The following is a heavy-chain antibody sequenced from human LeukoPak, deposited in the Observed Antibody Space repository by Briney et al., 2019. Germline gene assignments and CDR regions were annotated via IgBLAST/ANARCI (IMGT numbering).Heavy chain of an antibody. J-gene: IGHJ3*01. CDR2: IYYTGDI. CDR1: GVSIRSYS. V-gene: IGHV4-59*01. D-gene: IGHD5-18*01. CDR3: ARTARVFDV. Sequence: SATLSLTCSVSGVSIRSYSWSWIRPPSGKGPECIGYIYYTGDINYSPFLRSRVTISLDTSNNQFSLTLRSVTAADTALYYCARTARVFDVWSPGTMVTVSS.